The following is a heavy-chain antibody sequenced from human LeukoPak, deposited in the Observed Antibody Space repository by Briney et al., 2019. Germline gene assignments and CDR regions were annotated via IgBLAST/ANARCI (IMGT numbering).Heavy chain of an antibody. J-gene: IGHJ5*02. V-gene: IGHV4-39*01. D-gene: IGHD6-13*01. CDR2: SDNSGST. CDR3: AKHGAAALSYNWFDP. CDR1: GGSISSSSYY. Sequence: SETLSLTCTVSGGSISSSSYYSGWSRPPPGKGLEWIGSSDNSGSTCYNPSVKSRVTISVDTSKNQFSLKLSCVTAADTAVYYCAKHGAAALSYNWFDPWGQGTLVTVSS.